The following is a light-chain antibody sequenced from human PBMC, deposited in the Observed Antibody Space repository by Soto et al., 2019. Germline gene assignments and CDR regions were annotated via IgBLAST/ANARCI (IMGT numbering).Light chain of an antibody. J-gene: IGLJ1*01. CDR1: SSDVGGYNF. CDR2: DVS. V-gene: IGLV2-14*03. CDR3: SSYRSSSTLEV. Sequence: SALTQPASVSGSPGQSITISCTGTSSDVGGYNFVSWYQQHPGKAPKLMIYDVSNRPSGVSNRFSGSKSGNTASLTISGLQAEDEADYYCSSYRSSSTLEVFGTGTKVTVL.